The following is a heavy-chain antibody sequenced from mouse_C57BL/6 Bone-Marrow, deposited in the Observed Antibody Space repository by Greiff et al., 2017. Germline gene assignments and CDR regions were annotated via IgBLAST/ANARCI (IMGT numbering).Heavy chain of an antibody. J-gene: IGHJ4*01. CDR1: GFSLTSYG. Sequence: QVQLMESGPGLVQPSQTLSITCTVSGFSLTSYGVHWVRQSPGKGLEWLGVIWSGGSTDYNAAFISRLSISKDNSKSQVFFKMNNLRADDTAIYYWYYCGSGGVYAMDYWGQGTSVTVTS. V-gene: IGHV2-2*01. CDR3: YYCGSGGVYAMDY. D-gene: IGHD1-1*01. CDR2: IWSGGST.